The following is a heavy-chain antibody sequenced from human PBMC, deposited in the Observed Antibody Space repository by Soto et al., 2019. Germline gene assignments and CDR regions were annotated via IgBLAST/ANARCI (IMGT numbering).Heavy chain of an antibody. Sequence: QLQLQESGPGLVKPSQTLSLTCSVSGDSISSRVYYWGWIRQPPGKGLEWIGNFYYFGRTYYNPSLKSRVTISVDTSNNQLSLRLRSVTAADTAVYYCATSTMTSNWFDPWGQGTLVTVSS. CDR3: ATSTMTSNWFDP. V-gene: IGHV4-39*01. CDR2: FYYFGRT. J-gene: IGHJ5*02. CDR1: GDSISSRVYY. D-gene: IGHD3-3*01.